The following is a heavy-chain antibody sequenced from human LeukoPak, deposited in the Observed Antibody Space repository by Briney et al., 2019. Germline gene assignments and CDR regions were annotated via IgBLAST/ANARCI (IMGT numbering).Heavy chain of an antibody. Sequence: PSETLSLTCAVYGGSFSGYYWSWIRQPPGKGLEWIGEINHSGSTNYNPSLKSRVTISVDTSKNQFSLKLSSVTAADTAVYYCARQEGGGSSSWYLLAWSYWGQGTLVTVSS. CDR1: GGSFSGYY. J-gene: IGHJ4*02. CDR3: ARQEGGGSSSWYLLAWSY. CDR2: INHSGST. V-gene: IGHV4-34*01. D-gene: IGHD6-13*01.